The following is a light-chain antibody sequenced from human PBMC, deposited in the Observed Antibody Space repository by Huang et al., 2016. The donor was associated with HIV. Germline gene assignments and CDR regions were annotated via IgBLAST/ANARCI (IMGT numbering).Light chain of an antibody. CDR3: QQYNNWPPWT. CDR1: QSVRSN. Sequence: EIVMTQSPATLSVSPGERATLSCRASQSVRSNLAWYQQKPGQAPRLLIYGASTRATGSPARFSGSGSWTEFTLTISSLQSEDFAVYYCQQYNNWPPWTFGQGTKVEIK. V-gene: IGKV3-15*01. CDR2: GAS. J-gene: IGKJ1*01.